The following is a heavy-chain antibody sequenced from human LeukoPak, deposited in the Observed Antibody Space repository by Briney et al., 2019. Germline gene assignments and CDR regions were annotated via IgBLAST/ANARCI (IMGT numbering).Heavy chain of an antibody. V-gene: IGHV1-69*13. CDR3: ARGGRYFDWLLPNNWFDP. D-gene: IGHD3-9*01. CDR2: IIPIFGTA. CDR1: GGTFSSYA. J-gene: IGHJ5*02. Sequence: SVKVSCKASGGTFSSYAISWVRQAPGQGLEWMGGIIPIFGTANYAQKFQGRVTITADESTSAAYMELSSLRSEDTAVYYCARGGRYFDWLLPNNWFDPWGQGTLVTVSS.